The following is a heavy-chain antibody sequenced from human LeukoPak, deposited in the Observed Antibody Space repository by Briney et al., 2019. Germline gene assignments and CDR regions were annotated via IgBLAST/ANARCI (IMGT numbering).Heavy chain of an antibody. D-gene: IGHD3-10*01. CDR3: AKDRGYPPRGVNWFDP. J-gene: IGHJ5*02. CDR2: ISGSGGST. CDR1: GFTFSSYA. V-gene: IGHV3-23*01. Sequence: GGSLRLSCAASGFTFSSYAMSWVRQAPGKGLEWVSAISGSGGSTYYADSVKGRFTISRDNSKNTLYLQMNSLRAEDTAVYYCAKDRGYPPRGVNWFDPWGQGTLVTVSS.